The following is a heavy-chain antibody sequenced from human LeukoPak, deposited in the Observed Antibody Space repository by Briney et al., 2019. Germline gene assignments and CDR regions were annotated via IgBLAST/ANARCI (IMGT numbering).Heavy chain of an antibody. Sequence: ASVKVSCKASGGTFSSYTISWVRQAPGQGLEWMGRIIPILGIANYAQKFQGRVTITADKSTSTAYMELSSLRSEDTAVYYCARVGYCGGDCYPYGMDVWGQGTTVTVSS. D-gene: IGHD2-21*02. CDR3: ARVGYCGGDCYPYGMDV. J-gene: IGHJ6*02. V-gene: IGHV1-69*02. CDR2: IIPILGIA. CDR1: GGTFSSYT.